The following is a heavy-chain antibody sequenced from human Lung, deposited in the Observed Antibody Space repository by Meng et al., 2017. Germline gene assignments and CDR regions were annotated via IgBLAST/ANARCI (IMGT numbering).Heavy chain of an antibody. V-gene: IGHV4-34*01. CDR1: CGSFSDYY. CDR3: ARGPTTMAHDFDY. D-gene: IGHD4-11*01. CDR2: INHSGST. Sequence: QGQLQQLGAGLLKPSETLSLTCVVSCGSFSDYYWSWIRQPPGKGLELIGEINHSGSTNYNPSLESRATISVDTSQNNLSLKLSSVTAADSAVYYCARGPTTMAHDFDYWGQGTLVTVSS. J-gene: IGHJ4*02.